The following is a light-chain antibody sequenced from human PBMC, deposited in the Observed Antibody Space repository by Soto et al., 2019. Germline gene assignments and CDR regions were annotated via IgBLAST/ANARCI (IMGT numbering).Light chain of an antibody. CDR1: SSDFGSYKF. Sequence: QSALTQPASVSGSPGQSVTISCTGTSSDFGSYKFVSWYQHHPGKVPKVIIYETSKRPSGVSDRFSGSKSGNTASLTISGPQAGDEAEYYCFSFTSTNTHGFGSGTQGTGL. CDR3: FSFTSTNTHG. V-gene: IGLV2-23*01. CDR2: ETS. J-gene: IGLJ1*01.